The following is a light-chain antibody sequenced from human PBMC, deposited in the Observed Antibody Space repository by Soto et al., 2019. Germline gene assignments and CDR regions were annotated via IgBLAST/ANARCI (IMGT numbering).Light chain of an antibody. CDR3: QQYYSTPRT. V-gene: IGKV4-1*01. CDR2: WAS. CDR1: QSVFFTSNNKNY. Sequence: DIVMTHSPDSLAVSLVGMGTINCKSSQSVFFTSNNKNYLAWYQQKPGQPPKLLVHWASTRESGVPDRFSGSGSGTDFTLTISSLQAEDVALYYCQQYYSTPRTFGQGTKVDNK. J-gene: IGKJ1*01.